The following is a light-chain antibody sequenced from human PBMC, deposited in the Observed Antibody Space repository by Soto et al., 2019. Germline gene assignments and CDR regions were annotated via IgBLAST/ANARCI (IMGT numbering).Light chain of an antibody. Sequence: DIQMTQSPSSLSASVGDRVTITCRASQSISSYLNWYQQKRGKAPKLLIYAASSLQSGVPSRFSVSGSGTDFTLTISSLQPEDFANYDCQQSYSSPLTFGGGTKVEIK. V-gene: IGKV1-39*01. CDR2: AAS. J-gene: IGKJ4*01. CDR3: QQSYSSPLT. CDR1: QSISSY.